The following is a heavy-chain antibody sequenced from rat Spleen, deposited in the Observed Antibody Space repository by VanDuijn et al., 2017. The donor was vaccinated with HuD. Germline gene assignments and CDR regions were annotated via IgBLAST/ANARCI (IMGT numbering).Heavy chain of an antibody. Sequence: EVQLAESGGGLVQPGRSLKLSCAASGFTFSDYGMHWIRQAPTKGLEWVASISTGGGNTYYRDSVKGRFTISRDNAKSTLYLQMDSLRSEDTATYDCARRDYGGYSEPFDYWGQGVMVTVSS. V-gene: IGHV5S13*01. CDR1: GFTFSDYG. D-gene: IGHD1-11*01. J-gene: IGHJ2*01. CDR3: ARRDYGGYSEPFDY. CDR2: ISTGGGNT.